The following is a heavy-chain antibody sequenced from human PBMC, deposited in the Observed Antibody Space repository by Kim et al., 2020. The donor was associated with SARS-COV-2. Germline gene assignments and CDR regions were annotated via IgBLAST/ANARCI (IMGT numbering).Heavy chain of an antibody. D-gene: IGHD2-2*01. CDR3: AKDIGYCSSTSCHFGWFDP. Sequence: GRFTISIDNAKNSLYLQMNSLRSEDTALYYCAKDIGYCSSTSCHFGWFDPWGQGTLVTVSS. J-gene: IGHJ5*02. V-gene: IGHV3-9*01.